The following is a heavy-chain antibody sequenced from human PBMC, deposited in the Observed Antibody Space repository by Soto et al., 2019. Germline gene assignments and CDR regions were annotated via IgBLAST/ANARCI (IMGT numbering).Heavy chain of an antibody. D-gene: IGHD3-10*01. CDR3: AGGSGSRNNWFDP. J-gene: IGHJ5*02. Sequence: PGESLKISCAASGFTFSSYAMSWVRQAPGKGLEWVSAISGSGGSTYYADSVKGRFTISRDNSKNTLYLQMNSLRAEDTAVYYCAGGSGSRNNWFDPWGQGTLVTVSS. CDR2: ISGSGGST. CDR1: GFTFSSYA. V-gene: IGHV3-23*01.